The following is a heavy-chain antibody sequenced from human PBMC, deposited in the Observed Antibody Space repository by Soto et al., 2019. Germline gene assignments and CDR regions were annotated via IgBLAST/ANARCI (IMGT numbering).Heavy chain of an antibody. Sequence: ASETLSLTCTVSGGSISSGDYYWSWIRQPPGKGLEWIGYIYYSGSTYYNPSLKSRVTISVDTSKNQFSLKLSSVTAADTAVYYCARARRVPAAIYYYYGMDVWGQGTTVTVSS. J-gene: IGHJ6*02. CDR2: IYYSGST. D-gene: IGHD2-2*01. CDR1: GGSISSGDYY. CDR3: ARARRVPAAIYYYYGMDV. V-gene: IGHV4-30-4*01.